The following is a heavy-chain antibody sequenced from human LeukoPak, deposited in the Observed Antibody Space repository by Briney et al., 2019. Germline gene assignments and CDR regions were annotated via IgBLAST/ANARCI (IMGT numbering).Heavy chain of an antibody. CDR3: ARDSGGWYYFDY. CDR2: ISSSSSYI. V-gene: IGHV3-21*01. CDR1: GFTFSNHA. D-gene: IGHD6-19*01. Sequence: GGSLRLSCVASGFTFSNHAMTWVRQAPGKGLEWVSSISSSSSYIYYADSVKGRFTISRDNAKNSLYLQMNSLRAEDTAVYYCARDSGGWYYFDYWGQGTLVTVSS. J-gene: IGHJ4*02.